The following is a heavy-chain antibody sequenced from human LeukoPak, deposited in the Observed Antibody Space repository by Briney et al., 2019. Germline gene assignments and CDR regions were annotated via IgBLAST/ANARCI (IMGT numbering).Heavy chain of an antibody. CDR3: ASSLNYYGSSPPYYYFDY. D-gene: IGHD3-22*01. CDR1: GYSFTSYW. CDR2: IYPGDSDT. J-gene: IGHJ4*02. Sequence: GESLKISCKGSGYSFTSYWIGWVRQMPGKGLEWMGIIYPGDSDTRYSPSFQGQVTISADKSISTAYLQWSSLKASDTAMYYCASSLNYYGSSPPYYYFDYWGQGTLVTVSS. V-gene: IGHV5-51*01.